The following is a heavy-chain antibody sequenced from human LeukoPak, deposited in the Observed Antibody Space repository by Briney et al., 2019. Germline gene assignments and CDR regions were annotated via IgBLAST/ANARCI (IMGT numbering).Heavy chain of an antibody. CDR2: ISGSGGST. CDR3: AKGFLVVVPAAIFDY. J-gene: IGHJ4*02. Sequence: GGSLRLSCAASGFTFSSYAMSWVRQAPGKGLKGVSAISGSGGSTYYADSVKGRFTISRDNSKNTLYLQMNSLRAEDAAVYYCAKGFLVVVPAAIFDYWGQGTLVTVSS. D-gene: IGHD2-2*01. V-gene: IGHV3-23*01. CDR1: GFTFSSYA.